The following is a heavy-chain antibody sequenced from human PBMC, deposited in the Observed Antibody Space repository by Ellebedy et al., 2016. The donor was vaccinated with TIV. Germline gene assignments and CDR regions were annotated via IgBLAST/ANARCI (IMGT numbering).Heavy chain of an antibody. J-gene: IGHJ4*02. Sequence: PGGSLRLSCAASGFTFSSYSMHPVRQAPGKWLESVAAISYDGSDKYYADSVKGRFTISRDNSKNTMYLKMNSLRAEDTAVYYCVRKRSLGTLDYWGQGTLVTVSS. CDR3: VRKRSLGTLDY. CDR2: ISYDGSDK. V-gene: IGHV3-30-3*01. CDR1: GFTFSSYS.